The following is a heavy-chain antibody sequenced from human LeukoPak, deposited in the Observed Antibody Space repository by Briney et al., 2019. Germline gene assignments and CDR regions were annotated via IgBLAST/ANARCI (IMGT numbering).Heavy chain of an antibody. CDR3: TRDSPGYGAYDFD. Sequence: GGSLRLSCAASGFTFRRYWMSWVRQAPGKGLEWVGNINEDESKEYFMDSVKGRFTISRDNAKNSLYLQMNSLRAEDTAVYYCTRDSPGYGAYDFDWGQGTLVTVSS. J-gene: IGHJ4*02. CDR1: GFTFRRYW. V-gene: IGHV3-7*04. CDR2: INEDESKE. D-gene: IGHD5-12*01.